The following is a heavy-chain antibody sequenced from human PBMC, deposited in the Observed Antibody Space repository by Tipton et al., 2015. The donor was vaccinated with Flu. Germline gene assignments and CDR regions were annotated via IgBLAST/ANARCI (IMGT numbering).Heavy chain of an antibody. J-gene: IGHJ6*02. CDR1: GYTFTSYG. CDR3: ARATNYDILTGYYYYYGMDV. D-gene: IGHD3-9*01. V-gene: IGHV1-18*01. CDR2: ISAYNGNT. Sequence: QLVQSGAEVKKPGASVKVSCKASGYTFTSYGISWVRQAPGQGLEWMVWISAYNGNTNYAQKLQGRVTMTTDTSTSTAYMELRSLRSDDTAVYYCARATNYDILTGYYYYYGMDVWGQGTTVTVSS.